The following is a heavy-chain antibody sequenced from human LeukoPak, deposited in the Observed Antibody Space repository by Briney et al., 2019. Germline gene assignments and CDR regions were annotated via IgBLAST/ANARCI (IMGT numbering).Heavy chain of an antibody. CDR3: ATRYGSGTYYMGY. CDR1: GFTFSSYA. J-gene: IGHJ4*02. Sequence: PGGSLRLCCAASGFTFSSYAMSWVRQAAGKGLEWVSTISNTGGSTFYADSVKGRFTVSRDNSKNTLYLQMNSLRAEDTAVYYCATRYGSGTYYMGYWGQGTLVTVSS. CDR2: ISNTGGST. V-gene: IGHV3-23*01. D-gene: IGHD3-10*01.